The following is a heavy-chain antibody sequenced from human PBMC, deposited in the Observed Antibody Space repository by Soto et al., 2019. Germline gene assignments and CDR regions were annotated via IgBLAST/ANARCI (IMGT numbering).Heavy chain of an antibody. CDR2: IYYSGST. J-gene: IGHJ4*02. D-gene: IGHD3-10*01. Sequence: SETLSVTCTVSGGSISSGGYYWSWIRQHPGKGLEWIGYIYYSGSTYYSPSLKSRVTISVDTSKNQFSLKLSSVTAADTAVYYCARGVTLVRGVIHTPYFDYWGQGALVSVSS. V-gene: IGHV4-31*03. CDR3: ARGVTLVRGVIHTPYFDY. CDR1: GGSISSGGYY.